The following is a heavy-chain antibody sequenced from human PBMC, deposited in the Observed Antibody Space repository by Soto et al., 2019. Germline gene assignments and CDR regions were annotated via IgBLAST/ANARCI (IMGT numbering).Heavy chain of an antibody. CDR2: INPNSGGT. D-gene: IGHD3-22*01. J-gene: IGHJ5*02. CDR3: ARDLGKYYDSSGYNWFDP. CDR1: GYTFTGYY. V-gene: IGHV1-2*02. Sequence: ASVKVSCKASGYTFTGYYMHWVRQAPGQGLEWMGWINPNSGGTNYAQKFQGRVTMTRDTSISTAYMELSRLRSDDTAVYYCARDLGKYYDSSGYNWFDPWGQGTLVTVSS.